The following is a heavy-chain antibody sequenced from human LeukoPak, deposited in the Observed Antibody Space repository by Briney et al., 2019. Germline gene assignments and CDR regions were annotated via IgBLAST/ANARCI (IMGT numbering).Heavy chain of an antibody. CDR2: INPNSGGT. Sequence: ASVKVSCKASGGTFSSYAISWVRQAPGQGLEWMGWINPNSGGTNYAQKFQGRVTMTRDTSISTAYMELSRLRSDDTAVYYCASLTYDILTGYYAGGFDYWGQGTLVTVSS. CDR1: GGTFSSYA. CDR3: ASLTYDILTGYYAGGFDY. D-gene: IGHD3-9*01. V-gene: IGHV1-2*02. J-gene: IGHJ4*02.